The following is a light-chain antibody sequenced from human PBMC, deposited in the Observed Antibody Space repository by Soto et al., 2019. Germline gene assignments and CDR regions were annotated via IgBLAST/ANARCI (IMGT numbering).Light chain of an antibody. Sequence: QSVLTQPASVSGSLGQSITISCTGTSSDFGAYNRVSWYQQHPGKAPKLIIYDVNNRPSGVSNRFSGSESGNTASLTISGLQAEDEADYYCSSYTTTVTLYVFGTGTKVTVL. J-gene: IGLJ1*01. V-gene: IGLV2-14*03. CDR3: SSYTTTVTLYV. CDR2: DVN. CDR1: SSDFGAYNR.